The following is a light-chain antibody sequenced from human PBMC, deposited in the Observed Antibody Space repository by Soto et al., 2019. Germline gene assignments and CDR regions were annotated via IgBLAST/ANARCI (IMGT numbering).Light chain of an antibody. J-gene: IGKJ2*01. V-gene: IGKV1-39*01. CDR2: GAS. CDR3: QQSRYTPPT. CDR1: QSVSRY. Sequence: DIPMTQSPSSLSASIGDSITITCRASQSVSRYLSWFQQKPGKAPNLLIFGASSLQSGVPSRFSGSASGTEFTLTITSLVPDDFATYYCQQSRYTPPTFGQGTTVEL.